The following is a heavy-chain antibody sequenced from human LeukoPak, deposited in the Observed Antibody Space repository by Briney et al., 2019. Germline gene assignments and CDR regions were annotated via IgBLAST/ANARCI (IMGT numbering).Heavy chain of an antibody. Sequence: PSETLSLTRTVSGGSISSYYWSWIRQPPGKGREGLGNIFKSGSTNYNPSLKSRVTISVDTSKNQFSLKLSSVTAADTAVYYCARQPLGYCSGGSCPLGAFDIWGQGTMVTVSS. CDR3: ARQPLGYCSGGSCPLGAFDI. CDR1: GGSISSYY. D-gene: IGHD2-15*01. CDR2: IFKSGST. J-gene: IGHJ3*02. V-gene: IGHV4-59*08.